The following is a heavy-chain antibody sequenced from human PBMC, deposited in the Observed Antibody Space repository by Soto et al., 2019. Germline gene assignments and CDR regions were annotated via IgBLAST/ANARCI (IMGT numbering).Heavy chain of an antibody. CDR2: IYYSGST. CDR3: AGVGGTMVRGVLYYYYGMDV. D-gene: IGHD3-10*01. V-gene: IGHV4-31*03. J-gene: IGHJ6*02. Sequence: QVQLQESGPGLVKPSQTLSLTCTVSGGSISSGGYYWSWIRQHPGKGLEWIGYIYYSGSTYYNQSLKSRVIISVDTSKTQFFLKLSSVTAAATAVYYCAGVGGTMVRGVLYYYYGMDVWGQGTTVTVSS. CDR1: GGSISSGGYY.